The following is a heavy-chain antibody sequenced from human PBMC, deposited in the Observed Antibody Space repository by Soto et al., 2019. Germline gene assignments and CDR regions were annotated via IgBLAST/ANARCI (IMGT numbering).Heavy chain of an antibody. V-gene: IGHV1-69*02. CDR1: GGTFSSYT. CDR2: IIPILGIA. CDR3: AKKKGYCRGGSCYGS. Sequence: SVKVSCKASGGTFSSYTISWVRQAPGQGLEWMGRIIPILGIANYAQKFQGRVTITADKSTSTAYMELSSLRSEDTAVYYCAKKKGYCRGGSCYGSWGEGPLVPASS. J-gene: IGHJ5*02. D-gene: IGHD2-15*01.